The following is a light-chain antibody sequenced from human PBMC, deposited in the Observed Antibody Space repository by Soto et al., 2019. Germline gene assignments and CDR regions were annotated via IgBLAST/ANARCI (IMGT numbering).Light chain of an antibody. CDR1: SSDVGGYTY. CDR2: EVS. V-gene: IGLV2-14*01. Sequence: SVLTQPASVSGSPGQSITVSCTGTSSDVGGYTYVSWYQQRPGKAPKLMIYEVSNRPSGVSNRFSGSKSGNTASLTISGLQAEDEADYYCSSYTSSSTPLVFGTGTKATVL. J-gene: IGLJ1*01. CDR3: SSYTSSSTPLV.